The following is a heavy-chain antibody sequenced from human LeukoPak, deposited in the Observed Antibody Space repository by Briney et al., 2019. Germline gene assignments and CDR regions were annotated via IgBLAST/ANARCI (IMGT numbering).Heavy chain of an antibody. CDR1: GFTFNSYG. J-gene: IGHJ5*02. CDR3: ARAKWVGTTDNWFDP. D-gene: IGHD1-1*01. Sequence: GGSLRLSCAASGFTFNSYGMHWVRQAPGRGLEWVSSITSSSSYIYYGDSVKGRFTISRDNAKNSLYLQMNSLRAEDTAVYYCARAKWVGTTDNWFDPWGQGTLVTVSS. CDR2: ITSSSSYI. V-gene: IGHV3-21*01.